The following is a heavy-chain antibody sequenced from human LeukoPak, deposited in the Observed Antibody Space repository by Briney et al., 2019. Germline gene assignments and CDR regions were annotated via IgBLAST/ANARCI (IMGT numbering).Heavy chain of an antibody. J-gene: IGHJ4*02. CDR1: GGSISSGGYY. Sequence: SQTLSLTCTVSGGSISSGGYYWSWIRQHPGKGLEWIGYIYHSGSTYYNPSLKSRVTISVDRSKNQFSLKLSSVTAADTAVYYCASGYYYDSSGYYFLNWGQGTLVTVSS. CDR3: ASGYYYDSSGYYFLN. D-gene: IGHD3-22*01. V-gene: IGHV4-30-2*01. CDR2: IYHSGST.